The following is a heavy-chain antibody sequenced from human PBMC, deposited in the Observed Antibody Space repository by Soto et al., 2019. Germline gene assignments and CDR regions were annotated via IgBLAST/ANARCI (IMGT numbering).Heavy chain of an antibody. Sequence: EVQLVESGGDLVQPGGSLRLSCAASGFTFSDHYMDWVRQAPGKGLEWVGRIRNRANNYTAEYAPSVKGRFSISRDDSRKTLQLHLNSLRSEHTAVYFCAEEGAVYYFDTWGSATPVTVSS. J-gene: IGHJ4*02. V-gene: IGHV3-72*01. D-gene: IGHD3-16*01. CDR2: IRNRANNYTA. CDR1: GFTFSDHY. CDR3: AEEGAVYYFDT.